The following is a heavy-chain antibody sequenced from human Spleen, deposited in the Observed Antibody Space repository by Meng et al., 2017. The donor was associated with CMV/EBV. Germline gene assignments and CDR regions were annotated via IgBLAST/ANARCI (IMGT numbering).Heavy chain of an antibody. CDR2: LSASGGTA. D-gene: IGHD3-10*01. J-gene: IGHJ4*02. Sequence: AASGFSFRSYGMSWVRQAPGKGLEWVSVLSASGGTAHYSDSVKGRFTISRDNSKSTLYLQMNSLRAEDSAVYYCAKEGRWFGEAYDYWGQGTLVTVSS. CDR3: AKEGRWFGEAYDY. CDR1: GFSFRSYG. V-gene: IGHV3-23*01.